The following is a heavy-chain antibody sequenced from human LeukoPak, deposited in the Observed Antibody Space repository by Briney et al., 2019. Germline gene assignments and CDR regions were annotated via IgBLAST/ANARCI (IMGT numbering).Heavy chain of an antibody. CDR1: GYSISSAYY. J-gene: IGHJ5*02. D-gene: IGHD3-3*01. CDR2: IHHSGST. CDR3: ARAGSDDFWSGPPFSLTSSRFDP. Sequence: SETLSLTCAVSGYSISSAYYWGWGWIRQPPGKGLEWIGSIHHSGSTYYNPSLKSRVTISVDTSKNQFSLKVSSVTAADTAVYYCARAGSDDFWSGPPFSLTSSRFDPWGHGTLVTVSS. V-gene: IGHV4-38-2*01.